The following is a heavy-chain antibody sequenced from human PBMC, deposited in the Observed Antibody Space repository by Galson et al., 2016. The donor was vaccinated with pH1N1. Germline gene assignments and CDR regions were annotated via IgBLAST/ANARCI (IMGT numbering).Heavy chain of an antibody. J-gene: IGHJ4*02. Sequence: QSGAEVKKAGESLKISCKGSGYTFTTYWIAWVRQMPVKGLEWMGIVYPPDSDTRYSPSFEGQVTISADKSISTAYLQWSSLKASDTAVYYCARLIRGGYNIREFDYWGQGTQVTVSS. CDR2: VYPPDSDT. D-gene: IGHD5-24*01. CDR3: ARLIRGGYNIREFDY. V-gene: IGHV5-51*03. CDR1: GYTFTTYW.